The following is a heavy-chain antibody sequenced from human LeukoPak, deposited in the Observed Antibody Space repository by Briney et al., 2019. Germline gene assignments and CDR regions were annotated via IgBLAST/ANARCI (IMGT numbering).Heavy chain of an antibody. J-gene: IGHJ4*02. V-gene: IGHV4-61*09. Sequence: SETLSLTCTVSGGSISSGSYYWNWIRQPAGKRLEWLGHVFTRGTTNYNASLEGRLTISLDTARNQFSLYLSSVTAADTAMYFWGGSPLAFYFDYWGRGPLVPPSS. D-gene: IGHD3-10*01. CDR3: GGSPLAFYFDY. CDR1: GGSISSGSYY. CDR2: VFTRGTT.